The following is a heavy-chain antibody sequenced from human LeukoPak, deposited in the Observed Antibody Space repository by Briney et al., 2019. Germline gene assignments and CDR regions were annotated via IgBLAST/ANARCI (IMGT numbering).Heavy chain of an antibody. D-gene: IGHD2-2*01. CDR2: IYHSGST. V-gene: IGHV4-38-2*02. CDR1: GYSISSGYY. CDR3: ARDIVVVPAALRFLEWLNWFDP. Sequence: SETLSLTCTVSGYSISSGYYWGWIRQPPGKGLEWIGSIYHSGSTYYNPSLKSRVTISVDTSKNQFSLKLSSVTAADTAVYYCARDIVVVPAALRFLEWLNWFDPWGQGTLVTVSS. J-gene: IGHJ5*02.